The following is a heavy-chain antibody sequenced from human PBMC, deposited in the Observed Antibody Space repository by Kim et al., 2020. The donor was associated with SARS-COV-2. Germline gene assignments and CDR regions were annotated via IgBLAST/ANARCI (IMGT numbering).Heavy chain of an antibody. CDR3: TRKMEPCTSTYCDPDFDY. CDR2: ISTSSRYI. Sequence: GGSLRLSCAASGFGLSSYDMNWVRQAPGKGLEWVSFISTSSRYIYYADSGKGRFTISRDNAKNSLYLQMDSLRVDDTAVYYCTRKMEPCTSTYCDPDFDYWGQGTLVTVSS. CDR1: GFGLSSYD. V-gene: IGHV3-21*01. J-gene: IGHJ4*02. D-gene: IGHD2-2*01.